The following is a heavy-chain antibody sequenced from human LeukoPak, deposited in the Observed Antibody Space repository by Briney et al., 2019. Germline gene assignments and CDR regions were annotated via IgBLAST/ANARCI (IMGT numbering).Heavy chain of an antibody. CDR2: IYYSGST. V-gene: IGHV4-61*08. CDR3: ARVTMVRGVIVIGAFDI. CDR1: GDSISSGDYY. D-gene: IGHD3-10*01. J-gene: IGHJ3*02. Sequence: SQTLSLTCTVSGDSISSGDYYWSWIRQPPGKGLEWIGYIYYSGSTNYNPSLKSRVTISVDTSKNQFSLKLSSVTAADTAVYYCARVTMVRGVIVIGAFDIWGQGTMVTVSS.